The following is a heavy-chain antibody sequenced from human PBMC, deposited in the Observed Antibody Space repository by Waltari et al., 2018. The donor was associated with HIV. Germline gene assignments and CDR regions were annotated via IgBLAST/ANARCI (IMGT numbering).Heavy chain of an antibody. J-gene: IGHJ4*02. V-gene: IGHV3-21*01. CDR2: ISGGSDYM. CDR1: GIILNDYT. CDR3: ARRAGISSKEFPDY. Sequence: EVQLVESGGGLVKPGGSLRLSCVASGIILNDYTMNWIRQAPGKGLEWVSSISGGSDYMYYADSVKGRFTIARDNAKNSLFLQMNSLRAEDTAVYYCARRAGISSKEFPDYWGQGTLVIVSS. D-gene: IGHD3-3*02.